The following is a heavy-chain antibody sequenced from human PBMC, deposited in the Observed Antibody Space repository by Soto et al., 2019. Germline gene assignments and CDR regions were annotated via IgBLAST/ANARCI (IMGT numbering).Heavy chain of an antibody. D-gene: IGHD3-10*01. CDR2: INPSAGST. V-gene: IGHV1-46*03. CDR1: GYTFTSYY. CDR3: ARDPVYYGSPLGYCPL. Sequence: QVQLVQSGAEVKKPGASVKVSCKASGYTFTSYYMHWVRQAPGQGLEWMGIINPSAGSTDYAQNCQGRVTITXXTXTXXVYRELSSLRSEDTAVYYCARDPVYYGSPLGYCPLWGRGTLVTVSS. J-gene: IGHJ2*01.